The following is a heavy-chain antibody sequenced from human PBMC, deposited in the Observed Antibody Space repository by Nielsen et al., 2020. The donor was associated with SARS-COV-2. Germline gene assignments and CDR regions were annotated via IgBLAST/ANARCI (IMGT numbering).Heavy chain of an antibody. CDR2: INSDGSST. D-gene: IGHD3-10*01. J-gene: IGHJ4*02. CDR1: GFTFSSYW. V-gene: IGHV3-74*01. Sequence: GGSLRLSCAASGFTFSSYWMHWVRQAPGKGLVWVSRINSDGSSTSYAASVKGRFTISRDNAKNTLYLQMNSLRAEDTAVYYCARVGNYYGSGSYFYWGQGTLVTVSS. CDR3: ARVGNYYGSGSYFY.